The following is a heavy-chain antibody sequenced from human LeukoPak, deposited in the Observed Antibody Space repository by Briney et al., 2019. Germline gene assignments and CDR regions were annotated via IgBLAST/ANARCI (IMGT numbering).Heavy chain of an antibody. CDR3: ARGYGGNFPNWFDP. CDR1: GGSISNSF. CDR2: IYYSGTT. J-gene: IGHJ5*02. D-gene: IGHD4-17*01. V-gene: IGHV4-59*08. Sequence: SETLSLTCTVSGGSISNSFWNWIRQPPGKGLEWIGYIYYSGTTNYNPPLKSRVTISIDTSKNQFSLKLSSVTAADTAVYYCARGYGGNFPNWFDPWGQGTLVTVSS.